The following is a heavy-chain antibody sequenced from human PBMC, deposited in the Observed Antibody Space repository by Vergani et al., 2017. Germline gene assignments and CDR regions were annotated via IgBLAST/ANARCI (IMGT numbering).Heavy chain of an antibody. CDR1: GYTFTSYY. V-gene: IGHV1-46*03. CDR3: ARPHGGILPPDPRRLDY. Sequence: QVQLVQSGAEVKKPGASVKVSCKASGYTFTSYYMHWVRQAPGQGLEWMGIINPSGGSTSYAQKFQGRVTMTRDTSTSTVYMELSSLRSEDTAVYYCARPHGGILPPDPRRLDYWGQGTLVTVSS. CDR2: INPSGGST. J-gene: IGHJ4*02.